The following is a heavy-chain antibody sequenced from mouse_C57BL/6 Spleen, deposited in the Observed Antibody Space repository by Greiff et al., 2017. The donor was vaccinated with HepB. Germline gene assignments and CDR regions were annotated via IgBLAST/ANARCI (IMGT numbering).Heavy chain of an antibody. CDR1: GYTFTSYG. CDR2: IYPRSGNT. V-gene: IGHV1-81*01. J-gene: IGHJ3*01. Sequence: VKLMESGAELARPGASVKLSCKASGYTFTSYGISWVKQRTGQGLEWIGEIYPRSGNTYYNEKFKGKATLTADKSSSTAYMELRSLTSEDSAVYFCARSYYDYDLAYWGQGTLVTVSA. D-gene: IGHD2-4*01. CDR3: ARSYYDYDLAY.